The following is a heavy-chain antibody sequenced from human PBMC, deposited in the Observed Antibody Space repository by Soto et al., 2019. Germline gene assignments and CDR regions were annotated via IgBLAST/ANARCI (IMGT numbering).Heavy chain of an antibody. D-gene: IGHD4-4*01. CDR3: ARELVTHHYYYGMEV. V-gene: IGHV4-31*01. Sequence: SINSGGHYWSLIRQHPGKCLEWIGYIYYSGTTNYNPSLKSQVTISVDTSKNQFSLKLSSVTAADTAVYYCARELVTHHYYYGMEVWRQGTTVIVCS. CDR1: SINSGGHY. CDR2: IYYSGTT. J-gene: IGHJ6*01.